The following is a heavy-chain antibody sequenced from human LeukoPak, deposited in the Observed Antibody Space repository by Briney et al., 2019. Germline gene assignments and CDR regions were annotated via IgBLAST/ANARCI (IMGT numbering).Heavy chain of an antibody. Sequence: GGSLRLSCAASGFTFNTNTMNWVRQAPGQGLEWVSSISSSSSYIYYADSVKGRFTISRDNAKNSLYLQMNSLRAEDTAVYYCARDGLGYDSSGYYEEDGFDIWGQGTMVTVSS. CDR1: GFTFNTNT. CDR2: ISSSSSYI. V-gene: IGHV3-21*01. CDR3: ARDGLGYDSSGYYEEDGFDI. D-gene: IGHD3-22*01. J-gene: IGHJ3*02.